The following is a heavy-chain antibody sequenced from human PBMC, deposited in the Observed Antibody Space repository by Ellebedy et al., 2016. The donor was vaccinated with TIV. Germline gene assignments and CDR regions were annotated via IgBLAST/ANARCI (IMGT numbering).Heavy chain of an antibody. V-gene: IGHV3-30*18. D-gene: IGHD6-19*01. Sequence: GESLKISXAASGFTFSSYGMHWVRQAPGKGLEWVAVISYDGSNKYYADSVKGRFTISRDNSKNTLYLQMNSLRAEDTAVYYCAKLAVDSSGWSPFDYWGQGTLVTVSS. CDR1: GFTFSSYG. CDR3: AKLAVDSSGWSPFDY. CDR2: ISYDGSNK. J-gene: IGHJ4*02.